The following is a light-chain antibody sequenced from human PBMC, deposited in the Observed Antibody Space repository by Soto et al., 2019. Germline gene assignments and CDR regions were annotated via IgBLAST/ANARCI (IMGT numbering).Light chain of an antibody. J-gene: IGKJ5*01. CDR2: AAS. CDR3: QQYYSYPSIT. CDR1: QGISSY. V-gene: IGKV1-8*01. Sequence: RRMTHSPSSLSSSTGDRVIITCRASQGISSYLAWYQQKPGKAPKLLIYAASTLQSGVPSRFSGSGSGTDFTLTISCLQSEDFATYYCQQYYSYPSITFGQGTRLEIK.